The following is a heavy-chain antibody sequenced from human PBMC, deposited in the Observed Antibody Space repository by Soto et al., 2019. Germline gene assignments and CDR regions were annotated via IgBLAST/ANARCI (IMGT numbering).Heavy chain of an antibody. D-gene: IGHD3-10*01. V-gene: IGHV4-4*07. CDR1: GGSISSYY. J-gene: IGHJ6*02. CDR3: AREVRDIMDYYYYGMDV. CDR2: IYTSGST. Sequence: QVQLQESGPGLVKPSETLSLTCTVSGGSISSYYWSWTRQPAGKGLEWIGRIYTSGSTNYNPSLKSQVTMSVDTSKNQFSLKLSSVTAADTAVYYCAREVRDIMDYYYYGMDVWGQGTTVTVSS.